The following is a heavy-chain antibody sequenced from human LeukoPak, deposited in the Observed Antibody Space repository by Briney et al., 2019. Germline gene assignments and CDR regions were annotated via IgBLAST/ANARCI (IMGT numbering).Heavy chain of an antibody. CDR3: ASTTRWLAMEY. Sequence: PSETLSLTCTVSGGSISSYYWSWIRQPPGKGLGWIGYIYYSGSTNYNPSLTSRVTISVDTSKNQFSLKVTSVTAADTAVYYCASTTRWLAMEYWGQGNLVTVSS. D-gene: IGHD6-19*01. CDR2: IYYSGST. J-gene: IGHJ4*02. V-gene: IGHV4-59*08. CDR1: GGSISSYY.